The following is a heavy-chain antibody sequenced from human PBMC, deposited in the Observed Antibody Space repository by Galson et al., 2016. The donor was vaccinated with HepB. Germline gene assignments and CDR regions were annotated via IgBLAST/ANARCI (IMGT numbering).Heavy chain of an antibody. CDR2: IKNDGRTT. D-gene: IGHD6-19*01. CDR1: GITLSRYW. J-gene: IGHJ4*02. V-gene: IGHV3-74*01. Sequence: LRLSCAASGITLSRYWMHWVRQAPGKGLVWVSHIKNDGRTTNYADSVKGRFIISRDNAKNTLYLQTNSLRAEDTAVYYCARLSLVLAGTIDYWGQGTLVTVSS. CDR3: ARLSLVLAGTIDY.